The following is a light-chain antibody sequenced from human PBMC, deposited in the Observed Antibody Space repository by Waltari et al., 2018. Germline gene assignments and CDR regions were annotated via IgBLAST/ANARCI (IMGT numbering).Light chain of an antibody. CDR2: EGT. CDR1: TSDIISYKY. V-gene: IGLV2-14*01. J-gene: IGLJ2*01. Sequence: QSALTQPASVSGSPGQSITISCTGSTSDIISYKYVSWYHQHPGKAPKLILYEGTNRPAGVSGRFSGSKAGTTASLTISGLQSEDEGDYFCTSQTGTTVVFGGGTKLTVL. CDR3: TSQTGTTVV.